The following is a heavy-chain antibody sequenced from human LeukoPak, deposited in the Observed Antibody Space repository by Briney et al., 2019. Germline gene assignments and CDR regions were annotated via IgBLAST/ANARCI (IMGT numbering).Heavy chain of an antibody. J-gene: IGHJ4*02. V-gene: IGHV1-69*04. CDR1: GGTFSSYA. Sequence: ASVKVSCKASGGTFSSYAISWVRQAPGQGLEWMGRIIPILGIANYAQKFQGRVTITADKSTSTAYMELSSLRSEDTAVYYCARDVAGGKGYFDYWGQGTLVTVSS. CDR3: ARDVAGGKGYFDY. CDR2: IIPILGIA. D-gene: IGHD2-15*01.